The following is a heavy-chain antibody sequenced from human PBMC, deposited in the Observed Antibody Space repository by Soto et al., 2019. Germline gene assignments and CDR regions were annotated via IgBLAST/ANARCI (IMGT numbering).Heavy chain of an antibody. CDR3: TRANWYSEY. D-gene: IGHD7-27*01. CDR2: IYYNGNT. CDR1: GGSISNHY. J-gene: IGHJ4*02. V-gene: IGHV4-59*11. Sequence: QVQLQESGPGLVKPSETLSLTCSVYGGSISNHYWSWIRQPPGKGLEWIGYIYYNGNTNYNPSLKSRVTMSVDTSRNQISLKLTTVTAADTAVYYCTRANWYSEYWGQGTLGTVS.